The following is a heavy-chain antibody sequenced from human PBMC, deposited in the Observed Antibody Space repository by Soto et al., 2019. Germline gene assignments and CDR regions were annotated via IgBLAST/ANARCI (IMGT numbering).Heavy chain of an antibody. D-gene: IGHD4-17*01. CDR1: GFTFSSYS. CDR3: ARDDYGDYDNYYYYGMDV. J-gene: IGHJ6*02. Sequence: EVQLVESGGGLVKPGGSLRLSCAASGFTFSSYSMNWVRQAPGKGLEWVSSISNSGSYIYYADSVKGRFTISGGNDKNSLYQQMNSQRAEDTAVDYCARDDYGDYDNYYYYGMDVWGQGTTVTVSS. V-gene: IGHV3-21*01. CDR2: ISNSGSYI.